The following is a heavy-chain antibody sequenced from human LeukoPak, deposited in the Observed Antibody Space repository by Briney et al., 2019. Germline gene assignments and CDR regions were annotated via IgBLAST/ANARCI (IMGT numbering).Heavy chain of an antibody. D-gene: IGHD2-15*01. J-gene: IGHJ4*02. CDR2: IKQEGSEK. Sequence: GGSLRLSCAASGFTFSSYWMSWVRQAPGKGREWVANIKQEGSEKYYVDSVKGRFIISRDNAKYSLYLQMNSLRAEDTAVYYCEAATPGAFDYWGQGTLVTVSS. CDR1: GFTFSSYW. V-gene: IGHV3-7*01. CDR3: EAATPGAFDY.